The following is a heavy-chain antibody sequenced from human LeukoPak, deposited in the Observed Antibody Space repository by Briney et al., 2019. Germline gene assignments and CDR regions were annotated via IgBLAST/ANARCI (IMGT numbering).Heavy chain of an antibody. V-gene: IGHV1-2*02. CDR1: GYTFTGYY. CDR3: ARDRFGDYFT. J-gene: IGHJ5*02. D-gene: IGHD4-17*01. CDR2: INPNSGGT. Sequence: ASVKVSCKASGYTFTGYYMHWVRQAPGQGLEWMGWINPNSGGTNYAQKFQGRVTMTRDTSISTAYMKLSRLRSDDTAVYYCARDRFGDYFTWGQGTLVTVSS.